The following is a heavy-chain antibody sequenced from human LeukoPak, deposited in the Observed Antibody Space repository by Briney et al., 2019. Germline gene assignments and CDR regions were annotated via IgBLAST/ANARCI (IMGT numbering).Heavy chain of an antibody. CDR2: ISYNGSNK. Sequence: PGGSLRLSCAASGFTFSSYAMHWVRQAPGKGLEWVAVISYNGSNKYYADSVKGRFTISRDNSKNTLYLQMNSLRAEDTAVYYCARGDSSSRFKIDYWGQGTLVTVSS. J-gene: IGHJ4*02. CDR3: ARGDSSSRFKIDY. CDR1: GFTFSSYA. V-gene: IGHV3-30*04. D-gene: IGHD6-13*01.